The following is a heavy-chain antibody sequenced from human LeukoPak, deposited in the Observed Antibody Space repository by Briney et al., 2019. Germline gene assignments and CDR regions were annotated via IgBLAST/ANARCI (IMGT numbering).Heavy chain of an antibody. CDR3: ARDGGAILINAMPGDS. J-gene: IGHJ4*02. CDR2: IKQDGSEK. Sequence: GGSLRLSCAASGFVFSTYWMSWVRQAPGKGLEWVAKIKQDGSEKYYADSVKGRFTISRDNAMNSLYLQMNSVSAEDTAVYYCARDGGAILINAMPGDSWGQGTLVTVSS. D-gene: IGHD3-16*01. V-gene: IGHV3-7*01. CDR1: GFVFSTYW.